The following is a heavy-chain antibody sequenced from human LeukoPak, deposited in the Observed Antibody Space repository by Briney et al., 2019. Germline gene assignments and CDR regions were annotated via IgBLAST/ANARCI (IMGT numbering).Heavy chain of an antibody. V-gene: IGHV5-51*01. Sequence: GESLKISCKGSGYSFTTYWIGWVRQMPGKGLEWMGTIYPGDSDTRYSPSFQGRVTISADKSINTAYVQWSSLKASDAAMYYCARHVSGTWNSFDYWGRGTLVTVS. CDR3: ARHVSGTWNSFDY. J-gene: IGHJ4*02. D-gene: IGHD1-1*01. CDR1: GYSFTTYW. CDR2: IYPGDSDT.